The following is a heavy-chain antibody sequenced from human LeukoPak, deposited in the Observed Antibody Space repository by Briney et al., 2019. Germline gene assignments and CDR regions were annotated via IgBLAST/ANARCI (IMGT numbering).Heavy chain of an antibody. CDR3: ARPRRDGYIYENSFDI. Sequence: SETLSLTCTVSGGSITSSSYYWGWIRQPPGKGLEWIGSMYYSGSTYYNPSLKSRVTMAIDTSKNHFSLKLSSVTAADTAVYYCARPRRDGYIYENSFDIWGQGTMVTVSS. CDR2: MYYSGST. D-gene: IGHD5-24*01. CDR1: GGSITSSSYY. V-gene: IGHV4-39*07. J-gene: IGHJ3*02.